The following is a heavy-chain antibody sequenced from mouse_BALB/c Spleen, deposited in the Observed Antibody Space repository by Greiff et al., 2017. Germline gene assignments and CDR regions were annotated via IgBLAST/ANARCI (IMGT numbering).Heavy chain of an antibody. J-gene: IGHJ3*01. CDR3: ARNYGYDREAY. V-gene: IGHV3-2*02. Sequence: DVKLQESGPGLVKPSQSLSLTCTVTGYSITSDYAWNWIRQFPGNKLEWMGYISYSGSTSYNPSLKSRISITRDTSKNQFFLQLNSVTTEDTATYYCARNYGYDREAYWGQGTLVTVSA. D-gene: IGHD2-2*01. CDR2: ISYSGST. CDR1: GYSITSDYA.